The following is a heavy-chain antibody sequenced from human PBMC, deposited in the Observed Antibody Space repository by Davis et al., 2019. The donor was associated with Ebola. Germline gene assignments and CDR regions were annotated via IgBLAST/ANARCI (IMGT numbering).Heavy chain of an antibody. Sequence: AASVKVSCKASGYTFTGYYMHWVRQAPGQGLEWMGWINPNSGGTNYAQKFQGWVTMTRDTSISTAYMELSRLRSDDTAVYYCARDLGQQLDSWFDPWGQGTLVTVSS. CDR2: INPNSGGT. V-gene: IGHV1-2*04. CDR1: GYTFTGYY. CDR3: ARDLGQQLDSWFDP. D-gene: IGHD6-13*01. J-gene: IGHJ5*02.